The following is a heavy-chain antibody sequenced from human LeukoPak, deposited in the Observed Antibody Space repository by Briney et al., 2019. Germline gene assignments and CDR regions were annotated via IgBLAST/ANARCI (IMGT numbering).Heavy chain of an antibody. CDR2: IRYDGSNK. CDR3: ARERETYNDY. Sequence: GGSLRLSCAASGFTFSSYGMHWVRQAPGKGLEWVAFIRYDGSNKYYADSVKGRFTISRDNSKNTLYLQMNSLRAEDTAVYYCARERETYNDYWGQGTLVTVSS. D-gene: IGHD1-1*01. V-gene: IGHV3-30*02. J-gene: IGHJ4*02. CDR1: GFTFSSYG.